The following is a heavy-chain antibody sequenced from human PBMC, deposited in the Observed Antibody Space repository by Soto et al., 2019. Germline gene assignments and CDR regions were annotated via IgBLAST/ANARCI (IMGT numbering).Heavy chain of an antibody. D-gene: IGHD3-10*01. V-gene: IGHV3-53*01. J-gene: IGHJ3*02. CDR2: IYSAGRT. Sequence: PGGSLRLSCAASGFTVSSNYMSWVRQAPGKGLEWASVIYSAGRTYYADSVQGRFAISRDNSKNTLYLQMNSLRAEDTALYYCARDPGREVRGFDIWGQGTMVTVSS. CDR3: ARDPGREVRGFDI. CDR1: GFTVSSNY.